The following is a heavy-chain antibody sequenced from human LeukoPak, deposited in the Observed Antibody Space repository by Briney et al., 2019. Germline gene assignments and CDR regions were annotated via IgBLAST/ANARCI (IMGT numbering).Heavy chain of an antibody. D-gene: IGHD4-17*01. J-gene: IGHJ5*02. CDR3: AREVTYGGYVKFDP. CDR1: GGSISSSNYY. Sequence: SETLSLTCTVSGGSISSSNYYWGWIRQTPGKGLEWIGSIYSSGSTYYNPSLKSPFTISVDTSKNQFSLKLSSVTAADTAVYYCAREVTYGGYVKFDPWGQGTLVTVSS. V-gene: IGHV4-39*07. CDR2: IYSSGST.